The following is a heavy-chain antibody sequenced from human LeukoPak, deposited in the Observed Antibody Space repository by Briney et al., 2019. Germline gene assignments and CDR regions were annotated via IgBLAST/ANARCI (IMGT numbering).Heavy chain of an antibody. J-gene: IGHJ4*02. Sequence: GGSLRLSCAASGFTFSSYGMHWVRQAPGKGLEWVAVISYDGSNKYYADSVKGRFTISRDNSKNTLYLQMNSLRAEDTAVYYCAKAVRYDSSGYFDYWGQGTLVTVSS. CDR3: AKAVRYDSSGYFDY. CDR2: ISYDGSNK. D-gene: IGHD3-22*01. CDR1: GFTFSSYG. V-gene: IGHV3-30*18.